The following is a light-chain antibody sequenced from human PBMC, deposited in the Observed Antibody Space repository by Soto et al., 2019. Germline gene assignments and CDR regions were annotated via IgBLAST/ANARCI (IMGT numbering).Light chain of an antibody. CDR2: GAS. CDR1: QSVSSN. CDR3: QQYNNWPPDRT. V-gene: IGKV3-15*01. J-gene: IGKJ1*01. Sequence: EIVMTQSPATLSVSPGERATLSCRASQSVSSNLAWYQQKPGQAPRLLIYGASTRATGITARFSGSGSGTEFTLTISSLPSEDFAIYFCQQYNNWPPDRTFGQGTKVEIK.